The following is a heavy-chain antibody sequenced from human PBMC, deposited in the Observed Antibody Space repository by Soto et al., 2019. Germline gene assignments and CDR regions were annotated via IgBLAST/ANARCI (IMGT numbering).Heavy chain of an antibody. CDR1: GFSLSTSGVG. V-gene: IGHV2-5*02. Sequence: SGPTLVNPTQTLPLTCTFSGFSLSTSGVGVGWNRQPPGKALEWLALIYWDDGKRYSPSLKSRLTITKDTSKNQVVLTMTNMDPVDTATYYCAHRLSTGYRGQQLGCDAFGSWGQGTMVTVSS. J-gene: IGHJ3*02. CDR3: AHRLSTGYRGQQLGCDAFGS. CDR2: IYWDDGK. D-gene: IGHD6-13*01.